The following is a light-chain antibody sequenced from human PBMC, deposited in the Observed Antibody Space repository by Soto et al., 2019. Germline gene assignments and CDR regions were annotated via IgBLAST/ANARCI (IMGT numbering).Light chain of an antibody. CDR3: QQYYSTPIP. Sequence: DIVMTQSPDSLSVSLAETPTINCKSSQSVLYSSNNKNYLAWYQQKPGQPPKLLIYWASTRESGVPDRFSGSGSGTDFTLTISSLQAEDVAVYYCQQYYSTPIPFGQGTRLEIK. V-gene: IGKV4-1*01. CDR2: WAS. J-gene: IGKJ5*01. CDR1: QSVLYSSNNKNY.